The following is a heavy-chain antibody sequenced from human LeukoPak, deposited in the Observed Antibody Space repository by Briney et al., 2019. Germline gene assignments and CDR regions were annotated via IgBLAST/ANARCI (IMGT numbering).Heavy chain of an antibody. J-gene: IGHJ4*02. CDR3: ARILGLTLDY. D-gene: IGHD1-14*01. V-gene: IGHV3-48*02. CDR1: GFTFSGYS. CDR2: IVTSGSTI. Sequence: TGGSLRLSCAASGFTFSGYSMNWVRQAPGQGMGLVSYIVTSGSTIYYADSVKGRFTISRDNAKNSLYLQMNSLRDEDTAVYYCARILGLTLDYWGQGALVTVSS.